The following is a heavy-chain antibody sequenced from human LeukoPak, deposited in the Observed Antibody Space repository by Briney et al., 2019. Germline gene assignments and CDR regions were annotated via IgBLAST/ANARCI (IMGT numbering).Heavy chain of an antibody. Sequence: GGSLRLSCEASGFTFSSYAMSWVRQAPRKGLEWVSAISGSGGSTYYADSVKGRFTVSRDDSKNTLYLQMNSLRAEDTAVYYCAKRPADCSSTSCPLINYYYYGMDVWGQGTTVTVSS. CDR2: ISGSGGST. CDR3: AKRPADCSSTSCPLINYYYYGMDV. V-gene: IGHV3-23*01. CDR1: GFTFSSYA. D-gene: IGHD2-2*01. J-gene: IGHJ6*02.